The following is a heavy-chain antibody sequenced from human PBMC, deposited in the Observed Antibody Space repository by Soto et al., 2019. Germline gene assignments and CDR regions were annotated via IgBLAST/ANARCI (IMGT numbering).Heavy chain of an antibody. CDR2: ISGSGGST. CDR1: GFTFSSYA. CDR3: AKYQGYCSSTSCYGGGRDYYYYYGMDV. V-gene: IGHV3-23*01. D-gene: IGHD2-2*01. J-gene: IGHJ6*02. Sequence: GGSLRLSCAASGFTFSSYAMSWVRQAPGKGLEWVSAISGSGGSTYYADSVKGRFTISRDNSKNTLYLQMNSLRAEDTAVYYCAKYQGYCSSTSCYGGGRDYYYYYGMDVWGQGTTVTVSS.